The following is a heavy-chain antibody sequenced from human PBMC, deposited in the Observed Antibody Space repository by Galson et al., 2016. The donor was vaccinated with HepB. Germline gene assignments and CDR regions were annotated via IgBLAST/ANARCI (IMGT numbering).Heavy chain of an antibody. CDR1: GYTFASYG. D-gene: IGHD6-19*01. CDR2: ISPYNGNT. CDR3: ARDWLVAVFDD. V-gene: IGHV1-18*01. Sequence: SVKVSCKASGYTFASYGISWVRQAPGHGLEWMGWISPYNGNTNYAQKLQGRVTVTTDTSTSTAYMRLRSLSSDDTAVCYCARDWLVAVFDDWGQGTLVTVSS. J-gene: IGHJ4*02.